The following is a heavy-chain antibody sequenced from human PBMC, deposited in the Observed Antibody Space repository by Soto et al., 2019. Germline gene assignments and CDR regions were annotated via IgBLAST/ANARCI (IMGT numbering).Heavy chain of an antibody. V-gene: IGHV3-30*18. CDR1: GFTFSSYG. CDR3: VNLGYGIDL. CDR2: ISYDGSNK. Sequence: QVQLVESGGGVVQPGRSLRLSCAASGFTFSSYGMHWVRQAPGKGLEWVAVISYDGSNKYYADSVKGRFTISRDNYKKKLYMQSNSLRAEDTGVYYCVNLGYGIDLWGRGTLVTVSS. J-gene: IGHJ2*01. D-gene: IGHD4-17*01.